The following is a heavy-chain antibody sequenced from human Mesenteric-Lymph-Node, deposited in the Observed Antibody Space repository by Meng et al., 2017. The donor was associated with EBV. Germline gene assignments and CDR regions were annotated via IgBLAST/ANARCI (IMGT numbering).Heavy chain of an antibody. CDR1: ESTFTSNY. V-gene: IGHV1-46*01. D-gene: IGHD5/OR15-5a*01. Sequence: LQQLHCGAEVKKPGDVGRVSCKASESTFTSNYIHWVRSAPGQGPECMGLINPSSGGTSYAQKFQGRVTMTRDTSTSTVYMEVISLRSDDTAVYYCTRVVYREFDPWGQGTLVTVSS. J-gene: IGHJ5*02. CDR3: TRVVYREFDP. CDR2: INPSSGGT.